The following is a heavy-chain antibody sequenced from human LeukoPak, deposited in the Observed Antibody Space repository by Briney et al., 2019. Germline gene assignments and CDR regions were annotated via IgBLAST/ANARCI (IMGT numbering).Heavy chain of an antibody. CDR3: AREGEDTAMVDY. D-gene: IGHD5-18*01. J-gene: IGHJ4*02. CDR2: IYTSGST. V-gene: IGHV4-4*07. Sequence: SETLSLTYTVSGGSISSYYWSWIRQPAGKGLEWIGRIYTSGSTNYNPSLKSRVTMSVDTSKNQFSLKLSSVTAADTAVYYCAREGEDTAMVDYWGQGTLVTVSS. CDR1: GGSISSYY.